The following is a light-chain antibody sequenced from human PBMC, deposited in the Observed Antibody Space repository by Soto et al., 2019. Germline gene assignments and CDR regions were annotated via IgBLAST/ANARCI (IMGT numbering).Light chain of an antibody. CDR1: QSINRW. V-gene: IGKV1-5*01. Sequence: IQMTQSPSTLSSSLVYRFTITCRASQSINRWLAWYQQRPGKAPRLLIYYASTLESGVPSRFSGSESGTEFTLTISGLQPDDFATYYCQQYNSWWTFGQGTKVDI. J-gene: IGKJ1*01. CDR3: QQYNSWWT. CDR2: YAS.